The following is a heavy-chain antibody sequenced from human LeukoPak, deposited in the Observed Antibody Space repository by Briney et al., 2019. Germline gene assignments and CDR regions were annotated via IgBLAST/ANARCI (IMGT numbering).Heavy chain of an antibody. Sequence: GASVKVSCKASGGTFSSYAISWVRQAPGQGLEWMGGIIPIFGTANYAQKFQGRVTITADKSTSTTYLELSSLRSEDTAMFYCARDANGYTWRGAFDIWGQGTTVTVSS. J-gene: IGHJ3*02. D-gene: IGHD5-24*01. V-gene: IGHV1-69*06. CDR3: ARDANGYTWRGAFDI. CDR1: GGTFSSYA. CDR2: IIPIFGTA.